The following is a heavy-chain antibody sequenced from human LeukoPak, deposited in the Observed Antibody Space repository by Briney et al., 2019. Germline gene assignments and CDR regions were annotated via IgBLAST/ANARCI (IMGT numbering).Heavy chain of an antibody. CDR1: GFTFSNYW. Sequence: GSLRLSCAASGFTFSNYWMHWVRQAPGKGLVWVSRINTDGSSTTYADSVKGRFTISRDNAKNTLYLQMNSLRAEDTAVYYCARVSAVAGTGPFDYWGQGTLVTVSS. D-gene: IGHD6-19*01. V-gene: IGHV3-74*01. CDR3: ARVSAVAGTGPFDY. J-gene: IGHJ4*02. CDR2: INTDGSST.